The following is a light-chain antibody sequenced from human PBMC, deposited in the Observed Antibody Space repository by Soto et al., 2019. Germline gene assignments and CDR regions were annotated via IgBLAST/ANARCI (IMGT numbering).Light chain of an antibody. J-gene: IGLJ1*01. Sequence: QSVLTQPPSVSGAPGQRVTISCTGSSSNLGADYDVHWYQVLPGTAPKLLIYGNINRPSGVPDRFSGSKSATSASLAIAGLQAEDEADYYCCSYAGSRTYVFGPGTKLTVL. V-gene: IGLV1-40*01. CDR1: SSNLGADYD. CDR3: CSYAGSRTYV. CDR2: GNI.